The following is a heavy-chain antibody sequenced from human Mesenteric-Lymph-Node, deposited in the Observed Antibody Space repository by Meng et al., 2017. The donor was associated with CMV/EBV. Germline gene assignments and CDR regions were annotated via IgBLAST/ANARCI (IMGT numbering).Heavy chain of an antibody. CDR2: INPGGGAT. CDR1: GYTFTSYY. J-gene: IGHJ4*02. Sequence: ASVKVSCKASGYTFTSYYIHWVRQAPGQGLEWMGIINPGGGATNYAQTFQGRVIMTRDTFTGTVYMELSSLRSEDTAVYFCARELYASGVGGFFDYWGQGTLVTVSS. CDR3: ARELYASGVGGFFDY. D-gene: IGHD3-10*01. V-gene: IGHV1-46*01.